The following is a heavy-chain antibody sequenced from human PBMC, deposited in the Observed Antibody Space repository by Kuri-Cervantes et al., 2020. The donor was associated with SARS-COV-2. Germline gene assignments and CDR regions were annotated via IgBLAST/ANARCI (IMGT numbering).Heavy chain of an antibody. J-gene: IGHJ4*02. Sequence: GESLKISCAASGFTFSSYSMNWVRQAPGKGLEWVANIKQDGSEKYYVDSVKGRFTISRDNAKNSLYLQMNSLRAEDTAVYYCARIGSSSWAFDYWGQGTLVTVSS. CDR2: IKQDGSEK. CDR3: ARIGSSSWAFDY. V-gene: IGHV3-7*01. D-gene: IGHD6-13*01. CDR1: GFTFSSYS.